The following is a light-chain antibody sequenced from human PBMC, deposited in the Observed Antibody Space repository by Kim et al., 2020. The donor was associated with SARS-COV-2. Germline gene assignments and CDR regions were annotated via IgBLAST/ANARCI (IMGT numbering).Light chain of an antibody. CDR3: QQYNTYSNT. V-gene: IGKV1-5*03. Sequence: ASRGARVTITGRASQNISTWLAWYQQKPGKAPKFLISKTSSLESGVSLRFRGSGSGTEFTLTISSLRPDDSATFFCQQYNTYSNTFGQGTKLEI. CDR2: KTS. CDR1: QNISTW. J-gene: IGKJ2*01.